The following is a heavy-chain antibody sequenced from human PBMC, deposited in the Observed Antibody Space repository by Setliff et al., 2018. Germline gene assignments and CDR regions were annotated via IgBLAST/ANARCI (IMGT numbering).Heavy chain of an antibody. V-gene: IGHV1-2*02. Sequence: ASVKVSCKASGYSFTDYYMHWVRQAPGQGLEWMGWINPNSGGTNYAQKFQGRVTMTRDTSISTAYMELSRLRSDDTAVYYCARSVAAAGSAFDIWGQGTMVTVSS. D-gene: IGHD6-13*01. CDR1: GYSFTDYY. J-gene: IGHJ3*02. CDR3: ARSVAAAGSAFDI. CDR2: INPNSGGT.